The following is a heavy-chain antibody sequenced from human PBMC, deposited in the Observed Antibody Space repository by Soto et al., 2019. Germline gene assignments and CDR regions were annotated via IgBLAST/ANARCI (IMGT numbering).Heavy chain of an antibody. V-gene: IGHV3-7*05. CDR2: IKQDGSEK. J-gene: IGHJ4*02. CDR3: ARDVIGHDNYETIGYYFDH. CDR1: GFTFSSYW. Sequence: GGSLRLSCAASGFTFSSYWMSWVRQAPGKGLEWVANIKQDGSEKYYVDSVKGRFTISRDNAKNSLYLQMNSLRAEDTAVYYCARDVIGHDNYETIGYYFDHWGQGTLVTVSS. D-gene: IGHD3-22*01.